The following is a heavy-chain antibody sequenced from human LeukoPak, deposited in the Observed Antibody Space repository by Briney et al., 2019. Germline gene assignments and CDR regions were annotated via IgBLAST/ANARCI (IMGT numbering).Heavy chain of an antibody. CDR2: ISSSSSSV. V-gene: IGHV3-21*01. CDR3: ARELRFFDY. D-gene: IGHD3-3*01. CDR1: GFTFSSYS. J-gene: IGHJ4*02. Sequence: NPGGSLRLSCAASGFTFSSYSMSWVRQAPGKGLEWVSFISSSSSSVYYADSVKGRFTISRDNAKSSLYLQMNSLRAEDTAVYYCARELRFFDYWGQGTLVTVSS.